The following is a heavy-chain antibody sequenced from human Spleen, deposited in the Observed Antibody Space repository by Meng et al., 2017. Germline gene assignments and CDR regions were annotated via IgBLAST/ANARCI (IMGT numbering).Heavy chain of an antibody. V-gene: IGHV4-39*07. CDR1: GGSISTAY. CDR2: IYYSGST. Sequence: SETLSLTCTVSGGSISTAYWSWICQSPGKGLEWIGTIYYSGSTYYNPSLKSRVTISVDTSKTQISLNLSSVTAADTAVYYCARDHGSSNWFYFWGQGTLVTVSS. J-gene: IGHJ5*01. D-gene: IGHD2-15*01. CDR3: ARDHGSSNWFYF.